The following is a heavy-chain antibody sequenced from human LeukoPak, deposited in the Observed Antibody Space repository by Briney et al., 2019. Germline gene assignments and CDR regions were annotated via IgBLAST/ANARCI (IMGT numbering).Heavy chain of an antibody. J-gene: IGHJ4*02. D-gene: IGHD4/OR15-4a*01. CDR3: TTSPLYGGFDY. CDR2: IKSKTDGGTT. V-gene: IGHV3-15*01. CDR1: GFTFDDYA. Sequence: GGSLRLSCAASGFTFDDYAMHWVRQAPGKGLEWVGRIKSKTDGGTTDYAAPVKGRFTISRDDSKTTLYLQMNSLKTEDTAVYYCTTSPLYGGFDYWGQGTLVTVSS.